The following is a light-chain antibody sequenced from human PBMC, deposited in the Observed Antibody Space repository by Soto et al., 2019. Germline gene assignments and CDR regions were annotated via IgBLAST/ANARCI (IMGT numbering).Light chain of an antibody. V-gene: IGKV1-5*03. CDR1: QSISSW. Sequence: DIQMTQSPSTLSASVGDRVTITCRASQSISSWLAWYQQKPGKAPKLLIYKASSLESGVPSRFSGSGSGTEFTLTISSLQPDDFASYYCQQSYSTSPITFGQGTRLEIK. J-gene: IGKJ5*01. CDR3: QQSYSTSPIT. CDR2: KAS.